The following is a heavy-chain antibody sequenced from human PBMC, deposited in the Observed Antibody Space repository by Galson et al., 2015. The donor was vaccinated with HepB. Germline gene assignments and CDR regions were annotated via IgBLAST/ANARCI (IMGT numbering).Heavy chain of an antibody. CDR2: IKQDGSEK. Sequence: SLRLSCAASGFTFSNYWMSWVRQAPGKGLEWVANIKQDGSEKYYVDAVKGRCTISRDNAKNSLFLQMNSLRAEDTAVYYCARDSSGWYRNYWGQGTLVTVSS. D-gene: IGHD6-19*01. V-gene: IGHV3-7*01. CDR1: GFTFSNYW. J-gene: IGHJ4*02. CDR3: ARDSSGWYRNY.